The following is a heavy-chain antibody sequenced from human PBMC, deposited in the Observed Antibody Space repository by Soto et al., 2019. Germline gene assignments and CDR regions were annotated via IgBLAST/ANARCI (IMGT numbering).Heavy chain of an antibody. Sequence: EVQLLESGGGFVQPGESLRLSCAASGFTFSLSAMSWVRQAPGRGLDWVSSLSGGGSTTDYADSVQARFTISGDNSKNTVHVQMTSLRAGDTAGYYCAKGPEYGILTGCAYWGQGALVTVYS. CDR2: LSGGGSTT. V-gene: IGHV3-23*01. J-gene: IGHJ1*01. D-gene: IGHD3-9*01. CDR3: AKGPEYGILTGCAY. CDR1: GFTFSLSA.